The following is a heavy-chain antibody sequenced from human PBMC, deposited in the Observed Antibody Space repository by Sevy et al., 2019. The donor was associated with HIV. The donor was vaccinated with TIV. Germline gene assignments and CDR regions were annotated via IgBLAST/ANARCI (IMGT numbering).Heavy chain of an antibody. Sequence: GGSLRLSCAASGFTFSSYWMNWVRQAPGKGLEWVANIKEGGSEKYYVDSVKGRVTISRDNAKNTLYLQMNSLRAEDTAAYYCASGVYYYDSSAYFAFDIWGRGTMVTVSS. CDR1: GFTFSSYW. V-gene: IGHV3-7*01. CDR2: IKEGGSEK. D-gene: IGHD3-22*01. CDR3: ASGVYYYDSSAYFAFDI. J-gene: IGHJ3*02.